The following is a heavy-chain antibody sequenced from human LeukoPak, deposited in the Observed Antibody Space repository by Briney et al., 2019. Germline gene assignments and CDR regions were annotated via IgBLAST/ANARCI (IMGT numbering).Heavy chain of an antibody. CDR3: ARHRDTIFGVVIMPLGAFDI. Sequence: SETLSLTCTVSGASISNYYWSWIRQSPGKGLEWIGNIYDTGNANYNPSLKSRVTISVDTSRSQVSLKLSSVTAADTAMYYCARHRDTIFGVVIMPLGAFDIWGQGTMVTVSS. CDR2: IYDTGNA. D-gene: IGHD3-3*01. V-gene: IGHV4-59*08. J-gene: IGHJ3*02. CDR1: GASISNYY.